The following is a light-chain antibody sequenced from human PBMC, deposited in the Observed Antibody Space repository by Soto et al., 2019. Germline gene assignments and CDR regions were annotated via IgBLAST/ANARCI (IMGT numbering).Light chain of an antibody. CDR3: QQYGSSPPYA. V-gene: IGKV3-20*01. Sequence: EIVLTQSPGTLSLSPGERATLSCRASQSVSSNYLAWYQQKPGQAPRLLIYAASSRATGIPDRFSGSGSGTDFTLTISRLEPEDVAVYYCQQYGSSPPYAFGQGTKLEIK. CDR2: AAS. CDR1: QSVSSNY. J-gene: IGKJ2*01.